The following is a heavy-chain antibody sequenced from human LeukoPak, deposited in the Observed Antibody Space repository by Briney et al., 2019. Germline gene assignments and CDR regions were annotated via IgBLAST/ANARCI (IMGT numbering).Heavy chain of an antibody. J-gene: IGHJ5*02. CDR3: AREGGNWNDAENWFDP. CDR2: ISGNGDST. Sequence: GGSLRLSCAASGFTFSSYAMSWVRLAPGKGLEWVSSISGNGDSTYYPDSVKGRFTISRDNSKNTLYLQINSLRAEDTAVYYCAREGGNWNDAENWFDPWGQGTLVTVSS. V-gene: IGHV3-23*01. CDR1: GFTFSSYA. D-gene: IGHD1-1*01.